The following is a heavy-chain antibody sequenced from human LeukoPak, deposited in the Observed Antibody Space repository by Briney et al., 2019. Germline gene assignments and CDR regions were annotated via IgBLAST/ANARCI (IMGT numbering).Heavy chain of an antibody. CDR1: GFTFSSYG. D-gene: IGHD1-20*01. V-gene: IGHV3-33*08. J-gene: IGHJ4*02. CDR2: IWYDGSKT. CDR3: ARDNWNGKFDS. Sequence: GRSLRLSCAAPGFTFSSYGMHWVRQAPGKGLEWLAVIWYDGSKTYYADSVKGRFTISTDNSNNTLYLQMNSLRAEDTALYYCARDNWNGKFDSWGQGTLVTVSS.